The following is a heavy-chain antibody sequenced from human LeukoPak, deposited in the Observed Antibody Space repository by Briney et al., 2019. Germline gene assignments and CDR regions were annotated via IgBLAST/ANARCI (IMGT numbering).Heavy chain of an antibody. CDR3: ARVPGTRSRYGSGSDLAPGGVVNGGLNALDI. CDR2: MNPNSGNT. D-gene: IGHD3-10*01. J-gene: IGHJ3*02. Sequence: GASVKVSCKASGYTFTSYDINWVRQAPGQGLEWMGWMNPNSGNTGYAQKFQGRVTMTRDMSTSTVYMELSSLRSEDTAVYYCARVPGTRSRYGSGSDLAPGGVVNGGLNALDIWGQGTMVTVSS. V-gene: IGHV1-8*01. CDR1: GYTFTSYD.